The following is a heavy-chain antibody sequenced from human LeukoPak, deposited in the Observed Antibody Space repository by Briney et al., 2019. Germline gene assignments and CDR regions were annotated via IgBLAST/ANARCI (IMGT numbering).Heavy chain of an antibody. D-gene: IGHD6-13*01. V-gene: IGHV4-39*01. Sequence: PSETLSLTCTVSGGSISSSSYYWGWIRQPPGKGLEWIGTIYYSGSTFYNPSLKSRVTISVDTSKNQFSLKLNSVTAADSAVYYCARLGGSSWQPLAWYYFDYWGQGTLVTVSS. CDR2: IYYSGST. CDR3: ARLGGSSWQPLAWYYFDY. J-gene: IGHJ4*02. CDR1: GGSISSSSYY.